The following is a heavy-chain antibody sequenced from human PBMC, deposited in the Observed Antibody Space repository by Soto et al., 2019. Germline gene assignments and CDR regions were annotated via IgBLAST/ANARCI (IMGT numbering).Heavy chain of an antibody. V-gene: IGHV3-30*18. CDR2: ISYDGSNK. CDR1: GFTFSSYG. Sequence: GGSLRLSCAASGFTFSSYGMHWVRQAPGKGLEWVAVISYDGSNKYYADSVKGRFTISRDNSKNTLYLQMNSLRAEDTAVYYCANLAAAGQFYYGMDVWGQGTTVTVSS. CDR3: ANLAAAGQFYYGMDV. J-gene: IGHJ6*02. D-gene: IGHD6-13*01.